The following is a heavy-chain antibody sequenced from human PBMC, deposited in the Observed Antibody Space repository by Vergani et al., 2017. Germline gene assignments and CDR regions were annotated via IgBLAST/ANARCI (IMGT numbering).Heavy chain of an antibody. Sequence: QVQLQESGPGLVKPSETLSLTCTVSGGSISSYYWSWIRQPAGKGLEWIGRIETSGSTNYNPSLKSRFTMSVDTSKNQFSLKLSSVTAADTAVYYCARGEENVDDYYYYYGMDVWGQGTTVTVSS. CDR2: IETSGST. V-gene: IGHV4-4*07. CDR1: GGSISSYY. D-gene: IGHD1-1*01. CDR3: ARGEENVDDYYYYYGMDV. J-gene: IGHJ6*02.